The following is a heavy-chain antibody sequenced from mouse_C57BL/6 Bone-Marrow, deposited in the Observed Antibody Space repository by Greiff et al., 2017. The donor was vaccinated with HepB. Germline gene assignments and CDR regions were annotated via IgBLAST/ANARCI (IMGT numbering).Heavy chain of an antibody. CDR1: GYTFTSYW. J-gene: IGHJ1*03. CDR2: IYPGSGST. Sequence: VQLQQPGAELVKPGASVKMSCKASGYTFTSYWITWVKQRPGQGLEWIGDIYPGSGSTNYNEKFKSKATLTVDTSSSTAYMQLSSLTSEDSAVYYCARDTFFSIRYFDVWGTGTTVTVSS. V-gene: IGHV1-55*01. D-gene: IGHD5-1-1*01. CDR3: ARDTFFSIRYFDV.